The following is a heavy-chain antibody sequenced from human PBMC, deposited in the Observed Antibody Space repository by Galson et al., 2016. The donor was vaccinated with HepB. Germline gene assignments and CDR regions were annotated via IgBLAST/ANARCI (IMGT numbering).Heavy chain of an antibody. J-gene: IGHJ5*02. Sequence: SETLSLTCIVSGGSISSRNYYWGWIRQPPGKGLEWIGSISYSGSIYYNPSLKTRVTISVDTSKNQFSLKLSSVTAADTALYYCARLCGSSASCYRASSRQNWFNPWGQGTLVTVSS. CDR2: ISYSGSI. CDR1: GGSISSRNYY. CDR3: ARLCGSSASCYRASSRQNWFNP. V-gene: IGHV4-39*01. D-gene: IGHD2-2*01.